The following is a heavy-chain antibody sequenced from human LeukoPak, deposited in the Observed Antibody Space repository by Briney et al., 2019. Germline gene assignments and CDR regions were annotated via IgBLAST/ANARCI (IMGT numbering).Heavy chain of an antibody. CDR3: AKGGATS. D-gene: IGHD1-1*01. CDR2: ITSGGANT. Sequence: PGKSLRLSCAVSGFTFNKYAMTWVRQAPGKGLEWVSAITSGGANTYYADSVKGRFTISRDNSKNTLYLQMNSLRAEDTAVYYCAKGGATSWGQGTLVIVSS. V-gene: IGHV3-23*01. J-gene: IGHJ5*02. CDR1: GFTFNKYA.